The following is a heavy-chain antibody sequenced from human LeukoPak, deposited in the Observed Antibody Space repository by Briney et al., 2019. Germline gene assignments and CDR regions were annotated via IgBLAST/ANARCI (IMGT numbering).Heavy chain of an antibody. J-gene: IGHJ4*02. D-gene: IGHD1-26*01. V-gene: IGHV3-23*01. Sequence: GGTLRLSCAASGFTFSSYGMSWVRQAPGKGLEWVSAISGSGGSTYYADSVKGRFTISRDNSKNTLYLQMNSLRAEDTAVYYCARGGRMGFGLKWGQGTLVTVSS. CDR3: ARGGRMGFGLK. CDR2: ISGSGGST. CDR1: GFTFSSYG.